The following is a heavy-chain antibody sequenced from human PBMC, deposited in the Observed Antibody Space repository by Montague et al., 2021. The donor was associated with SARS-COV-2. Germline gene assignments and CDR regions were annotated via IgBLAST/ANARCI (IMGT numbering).Heavy chain of an antibody. D-gene: IGHD2-15*01. CDR2: IYHSGST. CDR3: ARRKAGYCSGGSCYSAAVFDY. V-gene: IGHV4-39*01. Sequence: SETLSLTCTVSGGSISSSSYYWGWIRRPPGKGLEWIGSIYHSGSTYYNPSLKSRVTISVDTSKNQFSLKLSSVTAADTAVYYCARRKAGYCSGGSCYSAAVFDYWGQGTLVTVSS. CDR1: GGSISSSSYY. J-gene: IGHJ4*02.